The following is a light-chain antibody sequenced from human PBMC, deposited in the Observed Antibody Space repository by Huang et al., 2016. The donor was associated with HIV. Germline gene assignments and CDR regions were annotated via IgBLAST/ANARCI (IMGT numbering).Light chain of an antibody. CDR2: GAF. CDR3: QQYGVLPLT. V-gene: IGKV3-20*01. Sequence: EIVLTQSPGTLSLSPGERAALSCRASQTLTNKDLAWYQQTPGQAPRLLIYGAFNRANGIPDRFSGSGSGTDFTLTITKLEPEDFAVYYCQQYGVLPLTFGGGTKVEIK. CDR1: QTLTNKD. J-gene: IGKJ4*01.